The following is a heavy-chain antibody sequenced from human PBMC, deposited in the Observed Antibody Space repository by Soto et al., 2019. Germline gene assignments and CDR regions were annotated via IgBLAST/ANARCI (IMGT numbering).Heavy chain of an antibody. D-gene: IGHD6-13*01. CDR2: IYPGDSDT. CDR3: ARRGYVEIATIYYYGMDV. J-gene: IGHJ6*02. Sequence: PGESLKISCKGSGYSFTSYWIGWVRQMPGKGLEWMGIIYPGDSDTRYSPSFQGQVTISADKSISTAYLQWSSLKASDTAMYYCARRGYVEIATIYYYGMDVWGQGTTVTVSS. CDR1: GYSFTSYW. V-gene: IGHV5-51*01.